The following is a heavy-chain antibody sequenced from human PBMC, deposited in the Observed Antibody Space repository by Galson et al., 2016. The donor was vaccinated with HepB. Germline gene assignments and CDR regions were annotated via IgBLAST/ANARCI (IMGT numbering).Heavy chain of an antibody. CDR2: IYQSGSA. Sequence: SETLSLTCDVSSGSIISSNWWTWVRQPPGRGLEWIGEIYQSGSAKYNPTLKSRLSFSVDTSMNQFSLNLTSVTAADTATYYCARVRDSGSYWPYYYYGIDVWGQGITVTVSS. CDR3: ARVRDSGSYWPYYYYGIDV. V-gene: IGHV4-4*02. J-gene: IGHJ6*02. D-gene: IGHD1-26*01. CDR1: SGSIISSNW.